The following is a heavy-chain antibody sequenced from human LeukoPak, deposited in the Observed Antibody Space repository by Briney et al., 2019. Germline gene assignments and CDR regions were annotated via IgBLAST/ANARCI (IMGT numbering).Heavy chain of an antibody. CDR1: GFTFSNFG. CDR3: ARDQVQNYYYSGMDV. V-gene: IGHV3-33*01. Sequence: GGSLRLSCAASGFTFSNFGMHWVRQAPGKGLEWVAVIWYDESNKYYADSVKGRFTISRDNSKNTLYLQMNSLRAEDTAVYYCARDQVQNYYYSGMDVWGQGTTVTVSS. CDR2: IWYDESNK. D-gene: IGHD2/OR15-2a*01. J-gene: IGHJ6*02.